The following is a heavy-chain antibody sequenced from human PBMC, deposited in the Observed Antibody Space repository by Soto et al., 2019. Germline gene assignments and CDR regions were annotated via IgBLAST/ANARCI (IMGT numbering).Heavy chain of an antibody. J-gene: IGHJ4*02. CDR1: GGSISSTNC. V-gene: IGHV4-4*02. D-gene: IGHD2-2*01. CDR2: IYHSGTT. CDR3: AFPAPYAFNY. Sequence: SETLSLTCAVSGGSISSTNCWTLFRHSPGRVLEWSGEIYHSGTTNYSPSLKSRVNIAVDMSTNHLSLTLISVTAAAMAVYYCAFPAPYAFNYWGKGILVTV.